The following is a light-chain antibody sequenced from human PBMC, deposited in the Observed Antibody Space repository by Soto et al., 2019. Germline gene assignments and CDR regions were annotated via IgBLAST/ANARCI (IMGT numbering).Light chain of an antibody. J-gene: IGKJ5*01. CDR2: DAS. Sequence: DIQMTQSPSSVSASIGDRFTISFQASQDVGNFLNWYQQRPGKAPYLLIYDASNLDSGVSSRFSGSGSGRDFSFTITSLQPDDVATYFCQQYGSLPITFGQGTRLEIK. CDR1: QDVGNF. V-gene: IGKV1-33*01. CDR3: QQYGSLPIT.